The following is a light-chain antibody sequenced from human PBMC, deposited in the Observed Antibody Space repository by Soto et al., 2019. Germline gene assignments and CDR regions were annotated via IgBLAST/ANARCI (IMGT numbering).Light chain of an antibody. Sequence: QSVLTQPPSVSGAPGQRVTISCTGSSSNIGAGYDVHWYQQLPGTAPKLLIYSNTQRPSGVPDRFSGSKSGTSASLAISGLQSEDEADYYCAAWDDSLSGPVFGTGTKLTVL. CDR3: AAWDDSLSGPV. CDR2: SNT. CDR1: SSNIGAGYD. V-gene: IGLV1-40*01. J-gene: IGLJ1*01.